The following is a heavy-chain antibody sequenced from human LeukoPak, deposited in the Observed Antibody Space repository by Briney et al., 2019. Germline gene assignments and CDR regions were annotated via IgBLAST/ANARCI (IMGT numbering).Heavy chain of an antibody. CDR1: GFTFSDYY. V-gene: IGHV3-11*01. CDR2: ISSSGSTI. D-gene: IGHD2-15*01. CDR3: ARGATRRGPYCSGGSCSLDY. Sequence: GGSLRLSCAASGFTFSDYYMSWIRQAPGKGLEWVSYISSSGSTIYYADSVKGRFTISRDNAKNSLYLQMNSLRAEDTAVYYCARGATRRGPYCSGGSCSLDYWGQGTLVTVSS. J-gene: IGHJ4*02.